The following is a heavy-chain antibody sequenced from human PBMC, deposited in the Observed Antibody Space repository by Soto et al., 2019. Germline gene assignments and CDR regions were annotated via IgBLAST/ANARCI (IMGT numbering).Heavy chain of an antibody. CDR3: ARGPSGDKVDY. CDR1: GGSISSVYDY. CDR2: IYDGGST. J-gene: IGHJ4*02. D-gene: IGHD7-27*01. V-gene: IGHV4-30-4*01. Sequence: QVQLQESGPILVKPSQTLSLTCTVSGGSISSVYDYWSWIRQSPDKGLEWTGHIYDGGSTYNNPSLTSRVTISVDTSKNQFSLQLRSVTAADTAVYYCARGPSGDKVDYWGQGTLVTVSS.